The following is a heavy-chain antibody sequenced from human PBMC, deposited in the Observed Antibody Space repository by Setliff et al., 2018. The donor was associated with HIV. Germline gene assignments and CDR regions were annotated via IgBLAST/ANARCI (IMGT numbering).Heavy chain of an antibody. J-gene: IGHJ4*02. CDR1: GGSISSSHDF. D-gene: IGHD3-3*01. CDR3: ARVCPPVRYNFWSGYYPKAGYFDY. Sequence: PSETLSLTCTVSGGSISSSHDFWNWIRQPPGKGLEWIGAISYGGITYYNPSLTSRVTISVDTSKNQFSLKLSSVTAADTAVYYCARVCPPVRYNFWSGYYPKAGYFDYWGQGALVTVSS. V-gene: IGHV4-39*07. CDR2: ISYGGIT.